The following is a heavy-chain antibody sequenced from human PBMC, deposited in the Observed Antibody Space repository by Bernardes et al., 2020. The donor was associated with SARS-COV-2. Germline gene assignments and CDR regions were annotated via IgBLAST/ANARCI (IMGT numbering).Heavy chain of an antibody. CDR1: RFTFRIYA. D-gene: IGHD1-26*01. CDR2: ISGGGADT. V-gene: IGHV3-23*01. CDR3: AKSFNSGIGSNYVSLDV. Sequence: GGSLIRSCAASRFTFRIYAMTWVRQAPGKGLEWVSTISGGGADTYYADSVKGRFTISRDNSKNTLYLQMNSLRGDDTAVYYCAKSFNSGIGSNYVSLDVWGQGTTVTVSS. J-gene: IGHJ6*02.